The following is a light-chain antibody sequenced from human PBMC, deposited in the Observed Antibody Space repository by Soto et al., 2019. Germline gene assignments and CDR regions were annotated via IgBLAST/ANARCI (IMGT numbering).Light chain of an antibody. CDR2: AAS. J-gene: IGKJ4*01. V-gene: IGKV1-39*01. Sequence: DIQMTQSPSSLSASVGDRVTISCRASQSISFYLNWFQQKPGKAPTLLIYAASNLRSGVPSRFRGSGSGTDFTLTISSLQPEDFATYYCQQSDSTPLTFGGGTKVEI. CDR3: QQSDSTPLT. CDR1: QSISFY.